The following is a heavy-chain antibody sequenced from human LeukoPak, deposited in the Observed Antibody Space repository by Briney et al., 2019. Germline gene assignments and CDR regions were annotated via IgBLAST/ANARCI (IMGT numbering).Heavy chain of an antibody. CDR2: IYYSGST. Sequence: SETLSHTCTVSGGSISSYYWSWIRQPPGKGLEWIGYIYYSGSTNYNPSLNSRVTILVDTSKNQFSLKLSSVTAADTAVYYCARSRHVSYYGMDVWGQGTTVTVSS. J-gene: IGHJ6*02. CDR3: ARSRHVSYYGMDV. CDR1: GGSISSYY. V-gene: IGHV4-59*01.